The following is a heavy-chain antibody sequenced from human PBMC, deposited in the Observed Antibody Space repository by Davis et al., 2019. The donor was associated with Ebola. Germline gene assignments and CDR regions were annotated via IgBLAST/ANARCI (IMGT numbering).Heavy chain of an antibody. D-gene: IGHD3-16*01. CDR3: AREHRGGVTGPYYFDS. CDR2: ISHDESNE. Sequence: GESLKISCAASGFTFSYYAMHWVRQAPGKGLEWVGFISHDESNEYYADSVRGRFTISRDNSKNTLYLQMSSLRADDTAVYYCAREHRGGVTGPYYFDSWGRGTLVTVSA. CDR1: GFTFSYYA. V-gene: IGHV3-30-3*01. J-gene: IGHJ4*02.